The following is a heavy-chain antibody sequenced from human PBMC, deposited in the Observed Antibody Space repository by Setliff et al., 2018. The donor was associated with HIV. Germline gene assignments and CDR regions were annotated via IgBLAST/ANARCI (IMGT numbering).Heavy chain of an antibody. CDR2: IYYSGST. D-gene: IGHD3-22*01. J-gene: IGHJ4*02. CDR3: AREKIVVLRAYHFDY. V-gene: IGHV4-39*07. CDR1: GGSISSSSYY. Sequence: PSETLSLTCTVSGGSISSSSYYWGWIRQPPGKGLEWIGSIYYSGSTYYNPSLKSRVTISLDTSENQFSLKLRSVTPADTAVYYCAREKIVVLRAYHFDYWGLGTLVTVSS.